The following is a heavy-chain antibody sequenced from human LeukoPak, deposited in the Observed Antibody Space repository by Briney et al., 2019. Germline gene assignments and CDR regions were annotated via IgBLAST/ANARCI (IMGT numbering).Heavy chain of an antibody. V-gene: IGHV3-30*12. D-gene: IGHD1-1*01. CDR1: GFTFSSYG. CDR2: ISFDETKE. CDR3: ARDMEPDAFDI. J-gene: IGHJ3*02. Sequence: TGGSLRLSCATSGFTFSSYGMHWVRQAPGKGLEWMAFISFDETKEYYGDSVKGRFTISRDTAKNSLYLQMNSLRAEDTALYYCARDMEPDAFDIWGQGTMVTVSS.